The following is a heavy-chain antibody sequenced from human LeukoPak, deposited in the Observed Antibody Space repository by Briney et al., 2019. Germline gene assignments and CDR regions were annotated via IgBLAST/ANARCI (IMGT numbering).Heavy chain of an antibody. CDR2: ISYDGSNK. D-gene: IGHD5-18*01. CDR3: AKGGTYGYGYVDDY. CDR1: GFTFSSYG. V-gene: IGHV3-30*18. J-gene: IGHJ4*02. Sequence: PGGSLRLSCAASGFTFSSYGMHWVRQAPGKGLEWVAVISYDGSNKYYADSVKGRFTISRDNSKNTLYLQMNSLRAEDTAVYYCAKGGTYGYGYVDDYWGQGTLVTVSS.